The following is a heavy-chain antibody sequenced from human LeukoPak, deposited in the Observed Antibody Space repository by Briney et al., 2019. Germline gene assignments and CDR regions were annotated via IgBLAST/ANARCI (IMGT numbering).Heavy chain of an antibody. CDR3: ARHYDILTGYAN. CDR1: GFTFSDYY. J-gene: IGHJ4*02. V-gene: IGHV3-11*03. CDR2: ISSSSSYT. D-gene: IGHD3-9*01. Sequence: GGSLRLSCAASGFTFSDYYMSWIRQAPGKGLEWVSYISSSSSYTNYADSVKGRFTISRDNAKNSLYLQMNSPRAEDTAVYYCARHYDILTGYANWGQGTLVTVSS.